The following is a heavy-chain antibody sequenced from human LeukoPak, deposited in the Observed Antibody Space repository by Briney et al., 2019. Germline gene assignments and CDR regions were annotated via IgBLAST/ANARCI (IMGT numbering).Heavy chain of an antibody. CDR3: AGGVSAVLVGV. CDR2: INHSGST. Sequence: SETLSLTCAVYGGSFSGYYWSWIRQPPGKGLEWIGEINHSGSTNYNPSLKSRVTISVDTSKNQFSLKLSSVTAADTAVYYCAGGVSAVLVGVWGQGTLVTVSS. V-gene: IGHV4-34*01. D-gene: IGHD2-8*02. J-gene: IGHJ4*02. CDR1: GGSFSGYY.